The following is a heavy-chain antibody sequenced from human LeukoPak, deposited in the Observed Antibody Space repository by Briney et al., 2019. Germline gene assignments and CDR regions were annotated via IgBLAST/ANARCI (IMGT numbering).Heavy chain of an antibody. CDR3: ARDFPLGYSYGHFDY. D-gene: IGHD5-18*01. CDR2: IWYDGSNK. CDR1: GFTFSSYG. J-gene: IGHJ4*02. V-gene: IGHV3-33*01. Sequence: GRSLRLSCAASGFTFSSYGMHRVRQAPGKGLEWVAVIWYDGSNKYYADSVKGRFTISRDNSKNTLYLQMNSLRAEDTAVYYCARDFPLGYSYGHFDYWGQGTLVTVSS.